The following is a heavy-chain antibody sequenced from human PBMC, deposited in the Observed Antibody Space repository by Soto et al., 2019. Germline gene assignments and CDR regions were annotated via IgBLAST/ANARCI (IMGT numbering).Heavy chain of an antibody. Sequence: GGSLRLSCAASGFTFSSYGMHWVRQAPGKGLEWVAVISYDGSNKYYADSVKGRFTISRDNSKNTLYLQMNSLRAEDTAVYYCAKDYNYYDSSGYSADYWGQGTLVTVSS. CDR1: GFTFSSYG. J-gene: IGHJ4*02. CDR2: ISYDGSNK. V-gene: IGHV3-30*18. D-gene: IGHD3-22*01. CDR3: AKDYNYYDSSGYSADY.